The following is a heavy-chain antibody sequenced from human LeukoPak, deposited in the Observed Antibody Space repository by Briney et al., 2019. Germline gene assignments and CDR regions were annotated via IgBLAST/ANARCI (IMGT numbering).Heavy chain of an antibody. Sequence: GGSLRLSCTASGFTFRKYWLHWVRQAPGKGLVWVSRINPDDGSTSYADSVKGRFTISRDSAKSTLYLQMNSLRAEDTAVYYCAKSSHSGYDWYHFDYWGQGTLVTVSS. CDR1: GFTFRKYW. CDR2: INPDDGST. CDR3: AKSSHSGYDWYHFDY. V-gene: IGHV3-74*01. D-gene: IGHD5-12*01. J-gene: IGHJ4*02.